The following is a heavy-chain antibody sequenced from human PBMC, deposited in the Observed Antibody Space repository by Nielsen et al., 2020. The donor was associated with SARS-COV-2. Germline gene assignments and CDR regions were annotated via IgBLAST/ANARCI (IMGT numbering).Heavy chain of an antibody. CDR2: ISYDGSNK. V-gene: IGHV3-30-3*01. J-gene: IGHJ3*02. Sequence: GESLKISCAASGFTFSSYAMHWVRQAPGKGLEWVAVISYDGSNKYYADSVKGRFTISRDNSKNTLYLQMNSLRAEDTAVYYCARVGTTAPDAFDIWGQGTMVTVSS. CDR1: GFTFSSYA. D-gene: IGHD4-17*01. CDR3: ARVGTTAPDAFDI.